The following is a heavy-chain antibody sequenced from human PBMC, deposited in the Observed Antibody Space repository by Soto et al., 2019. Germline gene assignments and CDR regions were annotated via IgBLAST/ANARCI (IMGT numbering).Heavy chain of an antibody. CDR2: IKQEGREK. D-gene: IGHD1-26*01. Sequence: EVQLVESGGGLVQPGGSLRLSCAASGFTLGTYWMNWVRQAPGKGLEWVANIKQEGREKNYMDSVKGRFTISRDNAKNSLYLQMSSLRDEDTAVYYCATVVGQWEISLWGRGTLVTVSS. CDR3: ATVVGQWEISL. CDR1: GFTLGTYW. J-gene: IGHJ2*01. V-gene: IGHV3-7*01.